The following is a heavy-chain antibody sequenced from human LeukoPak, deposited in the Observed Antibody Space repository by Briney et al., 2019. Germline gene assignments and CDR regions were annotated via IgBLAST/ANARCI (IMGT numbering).Heavy chain of an antibody. CDR3: ARHVGPPVVPAAISGWFDP. CDR1: GGSISSSSYY. Sequence: SETLSLTCTVSGGSISSSSYYWGWIRQPPGKGLEWIGSIYYSGSTYYNPSLKSRVTISVDTSKNQFSLKLSSVTAADTAVYYCARHVGPPVVPAAISGWFDPWAREPWSPSPQ. D-gene: IGHD2-2*01. V-gene: IGHV4-39*01. J-gene: IGHJ5*02. CDR2: IYYSGST.